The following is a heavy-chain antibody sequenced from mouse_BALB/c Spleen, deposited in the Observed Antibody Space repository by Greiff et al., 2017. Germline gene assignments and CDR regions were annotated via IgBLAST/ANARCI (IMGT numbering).Heavy chain of an antibody. V-gene: IGHV3-2*02. CDR1: GYSITSDYA. J-gene: IGHJ3*01. CDR2: ISYSGST. Sequence: DVQLQESGPGLVKPSQSLSLTCTVTGYSITSDYAWNWIRQFPGNKLEWMGYISYSGSTSYNPTLKSRISITRDTSKNQFFLQLNSVTTEDTATYYCARMNATGAWLAYWGQGTLVTVSA. D-gene: IGHD1-1*01. CDR3: ARMNATGAWLAY.